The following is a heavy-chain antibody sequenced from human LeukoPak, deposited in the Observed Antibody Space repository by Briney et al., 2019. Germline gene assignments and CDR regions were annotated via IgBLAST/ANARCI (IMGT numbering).Heavy chain of an antibody. J-gene: IGHJ4*02. Sequence: SETLSLTCTVSGGSISGYYWSWIRQPPGKGLEWIGYIYYSGSTYYNPSLKSRVTISVDTSKNQFSLKLSSVTAADTAVYYCAGGLPIGGVIAYWGQGTLVTVSS. V-gene: IGHV4-59*04. CDR1: GGSISGYY. CDR3: AGGLPIGGVIAY. D-gene: IGHD3-16*02. CDR2: IYYSGST.